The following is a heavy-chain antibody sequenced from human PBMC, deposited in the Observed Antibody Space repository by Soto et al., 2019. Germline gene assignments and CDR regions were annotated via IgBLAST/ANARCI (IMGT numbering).Heavy chain of an antibody. CDR2: ISGSGGST. Sequence: EVQLLESGGGLVQPGGSLRLSCAASGFTFSSYAMSWVRQAPGKGLEWVSAISGSGGSTYYADSVKGRFTISRDIPKNTPDLQMNTLRDQDTAVYYCAKDRGVYYFDYWGQGTLVTVSS. CDR1: GFTFSSYA. CDR3: AKDRGVYYFDY. J-gene: IGHJ4*02. V-gene: IGHV3-23*01. D-gene: IGHD3-16*01.